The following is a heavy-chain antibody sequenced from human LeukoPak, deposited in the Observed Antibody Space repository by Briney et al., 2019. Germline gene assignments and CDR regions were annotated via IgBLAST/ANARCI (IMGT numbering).Heavy chain of an antibody. CDR2: ISGNGAYT. J-gene: IGHJ6*02. CDR3: ARDTSFNYGAHAMDV. Sequence: GGSLRLSCAASGFTFDNYAMNWVRQAPGKGLEWVLGISGNGAYTYYADSVKGRFTISRDNSQNTLYLQLNSLRAEDTAIYYCARDTSFNYGAHAMDVWGQGTTVTVSS. CDR1: GFTFDNYA. V-gene: IGHV3-23*01. D-gene: IGHD4/OR15-4a*01.